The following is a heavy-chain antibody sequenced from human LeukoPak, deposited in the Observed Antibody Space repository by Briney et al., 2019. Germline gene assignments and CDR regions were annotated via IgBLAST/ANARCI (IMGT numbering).Heavy chain of an antibody. Sequence: GGSLRLSCAASGFTFNNYAMNWVRQAPGKGLECVSTISSSGDNTFYADSVKGRFTISRDNSKNTVYLQMNSLSAEDTAVYYCVRVSERFVPAAIRHLNFDYWGQGTLVTVSS. V-gene: IGHV3-23*01. CDR1: GFTFNNYA. CDR2: ISSSGDNT. CDR3: VRVSERFVPAAIRHLNFDY. J-gene: IGHJ4*02. D-gene: IGHD2-21*02.